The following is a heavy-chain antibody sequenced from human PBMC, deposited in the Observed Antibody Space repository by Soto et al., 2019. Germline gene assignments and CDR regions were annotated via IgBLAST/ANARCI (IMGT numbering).Heavy chain of an antibody. J-gene: IGHJ6*02. CDR1: GGTFSSYA. V-gene: IGHV1-69*12. CDR3: ATPPAGYYSYGMDV. CDR2: IIRIFGTA. Sequence: QVQLVQSGAEVKKPGSSVKVSCKASGGTFSSYAISWVRQAPGQGLEWMGGIIRIFGTADYAQKFQGRVRSTADESTSTASMELGSLRSEDPAVYYCATPPAGYYSYGMDVWGQGTTVTVSS.